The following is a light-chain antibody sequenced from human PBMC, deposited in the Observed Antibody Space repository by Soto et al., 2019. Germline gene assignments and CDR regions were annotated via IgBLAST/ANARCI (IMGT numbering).Light chain of an antibody. CDR2: EGS. CDR3: CSYAGSSTWV. CDR1: SSDVGSYNL. Sequence: QSALTQPASVSGSPGQSITISCTGTSSDVGSYNLVSWYQQHPGKAPKLISYEGSKLPSGVSNRFSGSKSGNTDSLTISGLQAEDEADYYCCSYAGSSTWVFGGGTQLTVL. V-gene: IGLV2-23*01. J-gene: IGLJ3*02.